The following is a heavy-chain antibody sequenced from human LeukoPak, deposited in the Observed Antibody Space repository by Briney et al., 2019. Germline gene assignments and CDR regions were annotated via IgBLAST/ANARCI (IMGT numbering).Heavy chain of an antibody. Sequence: PGGSLRLSCAAAGFIFGSYAMDWVRQAPGKGLGWVSVISGSGGSTYYADSVKGRFTISRDNSKNTLYLQMNSLRAEDTAVYYCAKAFIFCSGVNCNLDYWGQGTLVTVSS. V-gene: IGHV3-23*01. D-gene: IGHD2-15*01. CDR2: ISGSGGST. CDR3: AKAFIFCSGVNCNLDY. CDR1: GFIFGSYA. J-gene: IGHJ4*02.